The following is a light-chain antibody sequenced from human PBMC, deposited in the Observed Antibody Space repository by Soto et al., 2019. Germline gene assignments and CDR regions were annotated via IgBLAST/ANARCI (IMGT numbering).Light chain of an antibody. CDR1: QSVTSRY. CDR3: HQYGHSPQT. J-gene: IGKJ1*01. V-gene: IGKV3-20*01. Sequence: EIVLTQSPGTLSLSPGERATLSCRASQSVTSRYIAWYQQKSGQAPRLLIYSASIRATGIPDRFSGSGSGTAFTLIVSRLEPEDFALYYCHQYGHSPQTFGQGTKVEVK. CDR2: SAS.